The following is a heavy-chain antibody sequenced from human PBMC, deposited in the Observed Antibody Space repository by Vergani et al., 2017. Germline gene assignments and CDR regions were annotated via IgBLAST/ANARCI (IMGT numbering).Heavy chain of an antibody. J-gene: IGHJ6*03. D-gene: IGHD3-10*01. CDR3: AKAGSVTSGSLQYNFYMDV. CDR2: ISNDGSKK. V-gene: IGHV3-30*04. CDR1: GFSSSSHA. Sequence: QVQLAESGGGRVQLGRSLRPSCAALGFSSSSHAIHWVRQAPGKGLEWVAVISNDGSKKYYADSVKGRFTISRDNSKNTLDLQMNSLRTQDTAVYYCAKAGSVTSGSLQYNFYMDVWGKGTTVTV.